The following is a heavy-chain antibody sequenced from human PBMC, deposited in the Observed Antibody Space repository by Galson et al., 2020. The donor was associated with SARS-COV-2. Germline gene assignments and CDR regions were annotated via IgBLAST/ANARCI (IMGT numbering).Heavy chain of an antibody. D-gene: IGHD6-13*01. CDR1: GFTFRSYS. V-gene: IGHV3-21*01. CDR2: IISDNTYV. Sequence: GASLKISCAASGFTFRSYSMNWVRQAPGKGLEWVSFIISDNTYVYYADSVKGRFTISRDNAKNSLYLQVNSLRAEDTAVYHCARDRGGAVAAPYYFDYWGQGTLVTVFS. J-gene: IGHJ4*02. CDR3: ARDRGGAVAAPYYFDY.